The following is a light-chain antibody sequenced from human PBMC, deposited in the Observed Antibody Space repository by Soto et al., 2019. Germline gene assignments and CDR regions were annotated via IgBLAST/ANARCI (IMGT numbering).Light chain of an antibody. CDR3: QQYGSSPGWT. Sequence: EIVLTQSPGTLSLSPGERATLSCRASQRVSSSYLSWYQQKPGQAPRLLIYGASSRATGIPDRFSGSGSGTDFTLTVSRLEPEDFAVYYWQQYGSSPGWTVGQGTKVEIK. J-gene: IGKJ1*01. CDR1: QRVSSSY. V-gene: IGKV3-20*01. CDR2: GAS.